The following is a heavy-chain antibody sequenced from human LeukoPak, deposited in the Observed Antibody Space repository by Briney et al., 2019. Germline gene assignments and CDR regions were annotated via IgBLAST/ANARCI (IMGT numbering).Heavy chain of an antibody. J-gene: IGHJ4*02. V-gene: IGHV3-21*01. CDR2: ISSSSSSYI. CDR1: GFTFSSYS. Sequence: GGSLRLSCAASGFTFSSYSMNWVRQAPGKGLEWVSSISSSSSSYIYYADSVKGRFTISRDNAKNSLYLQMNSLRAEDTAIYYCARDVGEYQILGFDYWGQGTLVTVSS. D-gene: IGHD3-10*01. CDR3: ARDVGEYQILGFDY.